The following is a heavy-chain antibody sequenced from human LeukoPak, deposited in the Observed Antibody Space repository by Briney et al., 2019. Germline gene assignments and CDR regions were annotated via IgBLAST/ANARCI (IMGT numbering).Heavy chain of an antibody. J-gene: IGHJ6*03. Sequence: SETLSLACTASGDSINNYHWSWIRQPAGKGLEWIGHIFVSGSTHYNPSLKSRVTMSVDSSKNQLSLKLNSVTAADTAVYYCARCLTGTYYYYFMDVWGKGTTVTVSS. V-gene: IGHV4-4*07. CDR1: GDSINNYH. CDR2: IFVSGST. D-gene: IGHD3-9*01. CDR3: ARCLTGTYYYYFMDV.